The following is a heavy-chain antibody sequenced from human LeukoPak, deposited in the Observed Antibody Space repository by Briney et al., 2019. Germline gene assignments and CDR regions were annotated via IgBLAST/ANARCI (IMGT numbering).Heavy chain of an antibody. Sequence: GGSLRLSCAASGFTFCSYGMHWVRQAPGKGLEWVAFIRYDGSNKYYADSVKGRFTISRDNSKNTLYLQMNSLRAEDTAVYYCARNQAAAGPVPTRYMDVWGKGTTVTVSS. CDR3: ARNQAAAGPVPTRYMDV. J-gene: IGHJ6*03. CDR2: IRYDGSNK. CDR1: GFTFCSYG. D-gene: IGHD6-13*01. V-gene: IGHV3-30*02.